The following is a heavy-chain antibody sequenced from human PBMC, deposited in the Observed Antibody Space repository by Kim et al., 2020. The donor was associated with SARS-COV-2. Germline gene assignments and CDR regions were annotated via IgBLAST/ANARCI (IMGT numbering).Heavy chain of an antibody. CDR1: GFTFRNSA. D-gene: IGHD2-21*02. J-gene: IGHJ2*01. CDR2: IFGSGSGT. Sequence: GGSLRLSCAASGFTFRNSAMSWVRQAPGKGLEWVAGIFGSGSGTYYADSVKGRFSISRDNSQSTLYLQMDNLRAEDTAVYYCARHLHVPTVTFYWYFDLWGRGTLVTVSS. V-gene: IGHV3-23*01. CDR3: ARHLHVPTVTFYWYFDL.